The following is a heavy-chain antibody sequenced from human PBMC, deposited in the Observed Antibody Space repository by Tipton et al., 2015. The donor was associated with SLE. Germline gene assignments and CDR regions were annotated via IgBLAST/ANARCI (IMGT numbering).Heavy chain of an antibody. D-gene: IGHD6-13*01. CDR1: GGSISSGGYY. J-gene: IGHJ4*02. Sequence: TLSLTCTVSGGSISSGGYYWSWVRQHPGKGLEWIGYIYTSGSTNYNPSLKSRVTISVDTSKNQFSLKLSSVTAADTAVYYCARGLAAAGTIDYWGQGTLVTVSS. V-gene: IGHV4-31*03. CDR2: IYTSGST. CDR3: ARGLAAAGTIDY.